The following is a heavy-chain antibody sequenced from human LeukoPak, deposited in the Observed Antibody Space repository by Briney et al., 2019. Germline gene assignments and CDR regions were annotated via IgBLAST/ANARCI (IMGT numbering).Heavy chain of an antibody. CDR2: ISYDGSNK. CDR3: AKDRRILTGSMSNLFDY. J-gene: IGHJ4*02. V-gene: IGHV3-30-3*01. Sequence: PGGSLRLSCAASGFTFSSYAMHWVRQAPGKGLEWVAVISYDGSNKYYADSVKGRFTISRDNSKNTLYLQMNSLRAEDTAVYYCAKDRRILTGSMSNLFDYWGQGTLVTVSS. D-gene: IGHD3-9*01. CDR1: GFTFSSYA.